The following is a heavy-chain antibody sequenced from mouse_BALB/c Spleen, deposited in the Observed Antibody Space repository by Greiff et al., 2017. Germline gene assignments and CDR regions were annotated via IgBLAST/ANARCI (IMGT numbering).Heavy chain of an antibody. Sequence: QVQLQQPGAELVKPGASVKLSCKASGYTFTSYWMHWVKQRPGQGLEWIGEINPSNGRTNYNEKFKSKATLTVDKSSSTAYMQLSSLTSEDSAVYYCAREGLLRAMDYWGQGTSVTVSS. J-gene: IGHJ4*01. CDR1: GYTFTSYW. D-gene: IGHD1-1*01. CDR2: INPSNGRT. V-gene: IGHV1S81*02. CDR3: AREGLLRAMDY.